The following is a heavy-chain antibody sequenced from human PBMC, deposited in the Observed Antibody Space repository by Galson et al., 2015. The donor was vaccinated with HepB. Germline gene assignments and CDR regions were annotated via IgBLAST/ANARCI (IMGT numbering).Heavy chain of an antibody. V-gene: IGHV3-30*04. Sequence: SLRLSCAASGFTFSSYAMHWVRQAPGKGLEWVALISYDGNNKYYADSVKGRFTISRDDSKNTLYLQMNSLRAEDTAVYYCARESIHVFIYYFDYWGHGTLVTVSS. CDR1: GFTFSSYA. D-gene: IGHD2-21*01. CDR2: ISYDGNNK. J-gene: IGHJ4*01. CDR3: ARESIHVFIYYFDY.